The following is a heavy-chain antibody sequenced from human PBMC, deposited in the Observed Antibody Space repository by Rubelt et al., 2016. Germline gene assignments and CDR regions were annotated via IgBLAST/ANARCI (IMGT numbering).Heavy chain of an antibody. V-gene: IGHV1-3*01. J-gene: IGHJ5*02. D-gene: IGHD6-13*01. Sequence: VQLVQSGAEVTKPGASVKVSCKASGSTFTSYAMHWVRQAPGQRLEWMGWINAGNGNTKYSQKFQGRGTINRDTSASTAYMELSSLRSEDTAVYDCARMRGPYSSSGGEFDPWGQGTLVTVSS. CDR3: ARMRGPYSSSGGEFDP. CDR2: INAGNGNT. CDR1: GSTFTSYA.